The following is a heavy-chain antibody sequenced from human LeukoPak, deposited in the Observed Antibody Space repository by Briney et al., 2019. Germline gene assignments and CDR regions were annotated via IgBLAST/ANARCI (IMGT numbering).Heavy chain of an antibody. CDR3: ARVDSSGWTGY. CDR1: GGTFISYA. J-gene: IGHJ4*02. CDR2: ISTYNGNT. D-gene: IGHD6-19*01. V-gene: IGHV1-18*01. Sequence: ASVTVSCKASGGTFISYAISWVRQAPGQGLEGMGWISTYNGNTNYAQKVQGRATMTTDTSTSTAYMELRSLRSDDTALYYCARVDSSGWTGYWGQGTLVTVSS.